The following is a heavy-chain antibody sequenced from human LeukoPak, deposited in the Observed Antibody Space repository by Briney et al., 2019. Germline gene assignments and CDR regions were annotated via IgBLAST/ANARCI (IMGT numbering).Heavy chain of an antibody. CDR1: GGSISSGGYS. CDR3: ARGPAASVWFDP. J-gene: IGHJ5*02. V-gene: IGHV4-30-2*01. D-gene: IGHD2-2*01. Sequence: PSETLSLTCAVSGGSISSGGYSWSWIRQPPGKGLEWIGYIYHSGSTYYNPSLKSRVTISVDRSKNQFSLKLSSVTAADTAVYYCARGPAASVWFDPWGQGTLVTVSS. CDR2: IYHSGST.